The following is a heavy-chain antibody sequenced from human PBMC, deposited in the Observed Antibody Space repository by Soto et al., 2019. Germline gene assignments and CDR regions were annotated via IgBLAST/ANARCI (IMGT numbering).Heavy chain of an antibody. CDR1: EFSFSSYG. CDR2: ITYDGSDT. V-gene: IGHV3-30*18. Sequence: QEQLVESGGGVVQPGTSLRLSCGASEFSFSSYGMHWVRQAPGKGLEWVAFITYDGSDTYYVDSVKGRFTVSRHNSKNTLYLQMNSLKPEDTSIYYCAKDSVFEYSFGQHGFDSWGQGTLVTVSS. CDR3: AKDSVFEYSFGQHGFDS. D-gene: IGHD4-4*01. J-gene: IGHJ4*02.